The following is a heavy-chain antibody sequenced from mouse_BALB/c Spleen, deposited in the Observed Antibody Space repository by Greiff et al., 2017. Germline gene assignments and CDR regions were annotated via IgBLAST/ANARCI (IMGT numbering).Heavy chain of an antibody. CDR1: GFTFSSFG. CDR2: ISSGSSTI. D-gene: IGHD2-4*01. V-gene: IGHV5-17*02. J-gene: IGHJ4*01. Sequence: EVKLMESGGGLVQPGGSRKLSCAASGFTFSSFGMHWVRQAPEKGLEWVAYISSGSSTIYYADTVKGRFTISRDNPKNTLFLQMTSLRSEDTAMYYCARLGPYYDYDPYAMDYWGQGTSVTVSS. CDR3: ARLGPYYDYDPYAMDY.